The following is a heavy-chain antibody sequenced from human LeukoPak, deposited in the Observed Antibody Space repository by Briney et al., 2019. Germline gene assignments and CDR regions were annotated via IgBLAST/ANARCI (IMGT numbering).Heavy chain of an antibody. J-gene: IGHJ6*02. CDR3: AGPYCTNGVCGLWYYYGMDV. Sequence: GASLRLSCAASGFTFSSYAMHWVRQAPGKGLEWVAVISYDGSNKYYADSVKGRFTISRDNSKNTLYLQMNSLRAEDTAVYYCAGPYCTNGVCGLWYYYGMDVWGQGTTVTVSS. D-gene: IGHD2-8*01. CDR2: ISYDGSNK. V-gene: IGHV3-30-3*01. CDR1: GFTFSSYA.